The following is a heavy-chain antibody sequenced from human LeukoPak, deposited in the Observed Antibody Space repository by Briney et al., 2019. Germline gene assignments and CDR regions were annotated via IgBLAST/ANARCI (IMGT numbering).Heavy chain of an antibody. Sequence: GGSLRLSYVASGFTFSNYAMSWVRQAPGKGLELVSGIYGSDDKTVYGDAVKGRFTISRDNSKNTLYLQMNSLRADDTAVYYCAKTQGYYDAWGQGALVTVSS. CDR3: AKTQGYYDA. J-gene: IGHJ5*02. D-gene: IGHD2-15*01. V-gene: IGHV3-23*01. CDR2: IYGSDDKT. CDR1: GFTFSNYA.